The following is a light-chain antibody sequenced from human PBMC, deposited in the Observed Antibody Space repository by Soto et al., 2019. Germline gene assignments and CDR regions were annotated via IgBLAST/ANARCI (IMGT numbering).Light chain of an antibody. Sequence: DIQMTQSPSSLSASVGDRVTITCRASQSISSYLNWYQQKPGKAPKFLIYVASTLQSGVPSRFSGRGSGSDFTLTITSPQPEDFATYYCQQSYRSPFNFGQGTKLEIK. J-gene: IGKJ2*01. CDR2: VAS. V-gene: IGKV1-39*01. CDR3: QQSYRSPFN. CDR1: QSISSY.